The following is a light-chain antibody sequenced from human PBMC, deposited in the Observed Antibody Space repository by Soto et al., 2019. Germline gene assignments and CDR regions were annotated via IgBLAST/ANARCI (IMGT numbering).Light chain of an antibody. CDR1: SSDVGGYNY. J-gene: IGLJ1*01. V-gene: IGLV2-14*04. CDR3: SSYTSSNTLV. Sequence: TSSDVGGYNYVSWYQQHPGKVPKLMIYDVSNRPSGVSNRFSGSKSGNTASLTISGLQAEDEADYYCSSYTSSNTLVFGTGTKVTVL. CDR2: DVS.